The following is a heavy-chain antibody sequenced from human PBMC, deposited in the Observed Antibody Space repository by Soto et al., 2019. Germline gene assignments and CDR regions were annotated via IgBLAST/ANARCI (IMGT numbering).Heavy chain of an antibody. J-gene: IGHJ4*02. V-gene: IGHV1-18*01. CDR3: AREATPYPYFDY. D-gene: IGHD1-26*01. CDR1: GYTLTNYG. Sequence: GASVQDSCQASGYTLTNYGISWVRQAPGQGLEWMGWISAYNGNTNYAQKLQGRVTMTTDTSTSTAYMELRSLRSDDTAVYYCAREATPYPYFDYWGQGTLVTVSS. CDR2: ISAYNGNT.